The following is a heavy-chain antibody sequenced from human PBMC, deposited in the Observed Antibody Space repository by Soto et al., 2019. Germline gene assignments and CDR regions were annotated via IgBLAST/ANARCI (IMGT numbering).Heavy chain of an antibody. D-gene: IGHD2-2*01. V-gene: IGHV3-33*01. CDR3: ARGYCSSTSCSSWIQLWFHYYYYGMDV. J-gene: IGHJ6*02. CDR2: IWYDGSNK. Sequence: PGGSLRLSCAASGFTFSSYGMHWVRQAPGKGLEWVAVIWYDGSNKYYADSVKGRFTISRDNSKNTLYLQMNSLRAEDTAVYYCARGYCSSTSCSSWIQLWFHYYYYGMDVWGQGTTVSVSS. CDR1: GFTFSSYG.